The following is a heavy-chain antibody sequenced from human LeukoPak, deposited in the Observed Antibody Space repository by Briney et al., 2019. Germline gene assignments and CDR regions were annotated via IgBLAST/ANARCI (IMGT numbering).Heavy chain of an antibody. Sequence: GESLKISCKGSGHSFTSHWIGWVRQMPGKGLEWMGIIYPGDSDIRYSPSFQGQVTISADKSISTAYLQWSSLKASDTAMYYCASLNYCSSTSCYGGYFDYWGQGTLVTVSS. CDR3: ASLNYCSSTSCYGGYFDY. V-gene: IGHV5-51*01. CDR2: IYPGDSDI. D-gene: IGHD2-2*01. J-gene: IGHJ4*02. CDR1: GHSFTSHW.